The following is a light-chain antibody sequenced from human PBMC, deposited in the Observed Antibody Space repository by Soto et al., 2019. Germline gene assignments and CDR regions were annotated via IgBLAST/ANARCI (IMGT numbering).Light chain of an antibody. CDR1: QSVSSY. CDR3: QQRSNWPPT. V-gene: IGKV3-11*01. Sequence: EIVMTQSPATLSVSPGGRATLSCRASQSVSSYLAWYQQKPGQAPRLLIYDASNRATGIPARFSGSGSGTDFTLTISSLEPEDFAVYYCQQRSNWPPTFGGGTKVDI. CDR2: DAS. J-gene: IGKJ4*01.